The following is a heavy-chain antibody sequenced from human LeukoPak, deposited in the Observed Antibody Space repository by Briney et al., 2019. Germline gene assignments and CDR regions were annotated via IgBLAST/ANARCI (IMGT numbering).Heavy chain of an antibody. Sequence: ASVKVSCKASGYTFTGYYMHWLRQAPGQGLEWMGWINPNSGGTDYAQKFQGRVTMTRDTSITTAYMELSRLRSDDTAVYYCARGTGEGYSYGRYYFDYWGQGTLVTVSS. D-gene: IGHD5-18*01. CDR2: INPNSGGT. J-gene: IGHJ4*02. CDR1: GYTFTGYY. V-gene: IGHV1-2*02. CDR3: ARGTGEGYSYGRYYFDY.